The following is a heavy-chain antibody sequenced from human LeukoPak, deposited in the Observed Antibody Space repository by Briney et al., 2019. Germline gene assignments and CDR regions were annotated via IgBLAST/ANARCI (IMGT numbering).Heavy chain of an antibody. D-gene: IGHD6-6*01. Sequence: ASVKVSCKASGYTFTSYDINWVRQAPGQGLEWMGWMNPNSGNTGYAQKFQGRVTMTRDTSISTAYMELSRLRSDDTAVYYCARDPRQVVSNWFDPWGQGTLVTVSS. CDR3: ARDPRQVVSNWFDP. V-gene: IGHV1-8*01. CDR2: MNPNSGNT. J-gene: IGHJ5*02. CDR1: GYTFTSYD.